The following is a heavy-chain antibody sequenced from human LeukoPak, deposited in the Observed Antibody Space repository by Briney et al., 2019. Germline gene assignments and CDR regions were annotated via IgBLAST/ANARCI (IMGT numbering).Heavy chain of an antibody. D-gene: IGHD4/OR15-4a*01. V-gene: IGHV4-39*07. CDR3: ARSPPLTRGMDV. CDR1: GGSISSSSYY. CDR2: IYYSGST. Sequence: SETLSLTCTVSGGSISSSSYYWGWIRQPPGKGLEWIGSIYYSGSTYYNPSLKSRVTISVDTSKNQFSLKLSSVTAADTAVYYCARSPPLTRGMDVWGQGTTVTVSS. J-gene: IGHJ6*02.